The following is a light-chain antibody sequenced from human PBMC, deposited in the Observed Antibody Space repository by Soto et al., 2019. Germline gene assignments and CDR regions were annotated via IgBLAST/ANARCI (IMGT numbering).Light chain of an antibody. Sequence: TQSPGTLYLSPGERATLSCRAVQSVTSTYMAWYQQKPGQAPRLLIYATSFRATGIPDRFRGSGSGTDFTLTISSLEPEDSAVYYCQDSSTSPWPFGQGTKGEIK. CDR2: ATS. J-gene: IGKJ1*01. CDR1: QSVTSTY. CDR3: QDSSTSPWP. V-gene: IGKV3-20*01.